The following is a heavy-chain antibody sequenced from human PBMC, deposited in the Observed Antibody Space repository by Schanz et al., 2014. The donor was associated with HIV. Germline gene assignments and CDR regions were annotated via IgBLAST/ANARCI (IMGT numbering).Heavy chain of an antibody. CDR1: GGTLSNYA. CDR2: IVPIFGTT. D-gene: IGHD2-21*02. CDR3: TRAYCGADCSRFYYYGTDV. Sequence: QVQLVQSGAEVKKTRSPVTVSCKAFGGTLSNYAISWVRQAPGQGLEWMGGIVPIFGTTNYAQRFQGRVSITADESTSTAYMELSGLRSEDTAVYYCTRAYCGADCSRFYYYGTDVWGQGTTVTVSS. V-gene: IGHV1-69*01. J-gene: IGHJ6*02.